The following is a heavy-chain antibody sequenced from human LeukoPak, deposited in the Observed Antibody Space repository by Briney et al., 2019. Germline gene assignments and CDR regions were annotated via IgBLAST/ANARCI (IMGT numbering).Heavy chain of an antibody. D-gene: IGHD3-16*02. CDR3: ARSRRLTFGGVIVLAYFDY. CDR2: IYYSGST. J-gene: IGHJ4*02. V-gene: IGHV4-59*08. Sequence: SETLSLTCTVSGGSISSYYRSWIRQPPGKGLEWIGYIYYSGSTNYNPSLKSRVTISVDTSKNQFSLKLSSVTAADTAVYYCARSRRLTFGGVIVLAYFDYWGQGTLVTVSS. CDR1: GGSISSYY.